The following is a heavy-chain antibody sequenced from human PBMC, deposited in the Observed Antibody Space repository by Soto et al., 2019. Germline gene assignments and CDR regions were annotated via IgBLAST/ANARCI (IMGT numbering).Heavy chain of an antibody. CDR3: ARDPTVAGPYYFDY. J-gene: IGHJ4*02. V-gene: IGHV3-33*01. CDR2: IWYDGSNK. Sequence: GGSLRLSCAASGFTFSSYGMHWVRQAPGKGLEWVAVIWYDGSNKYYADSVKGRFTISRDNSKNTLYLQMNSLRAEDTAVYYCARDPTVAGPYYFDYWGQGTLVTVSS. D-gene: IGHD4-4*01. CDR1: GFTFSSYG.